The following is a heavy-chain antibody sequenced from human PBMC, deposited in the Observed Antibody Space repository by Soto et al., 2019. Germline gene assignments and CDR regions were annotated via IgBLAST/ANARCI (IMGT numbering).Heavy chain of an antibody. Sequence: ASVKVSCKPSGYTFNTYYLHWLRQAPGQALEWMGVIHPSGGGTTYAQKFLGRVTVTRDTSTTTVFMELSSLRSGDTAVYYCTRGGHIAVVTASFDYWGQGTLVTVS. D-gene: IGHD2-21*02. CDR3: TRGGHIAVVTASFDY. CDR2: IHPSGGGT. V-gene: IGHV1-46*02. J-gene: IGHJ4*02. CDR1: GYTFNTYY.